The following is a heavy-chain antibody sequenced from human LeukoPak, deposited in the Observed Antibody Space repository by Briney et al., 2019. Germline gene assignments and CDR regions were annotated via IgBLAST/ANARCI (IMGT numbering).Heavy chain of an antibody. D-gene: IGHD2-21*02. V-gene: IGHV1-46*01. CDR3: ARTYCGGDCNNRYFDY. J-gene: IGHJ4*02. CDR1: GYILSSYY. Sequence: ASVKVSCKASGYILSSYYMHWVRQAPGQGLEWMGIINPSGGRTDYAQKFQGRVTMTRDTSTSTVYMELNSLRSEDTALYYRARTYCGGDCNNRYFDYWGQGTLVTVSS. CDR2: INPSGGRT.